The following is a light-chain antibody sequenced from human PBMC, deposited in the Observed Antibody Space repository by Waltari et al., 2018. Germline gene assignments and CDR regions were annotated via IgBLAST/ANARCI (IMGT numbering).Light chain of an antibody. V-gene: IGKV4-1*01. CDR2: WAS. CDR3: QQYYFTPLT. J-gene: IGKJ4*01. CDR1: QSLLFSSNTRND. Sequence: DVVMTQSPDSLAVSLGERATINCRSSQSLLFSSNTRNDLAWYQQKPGQPPKLLIYWASTRKSGVPDRFSGSGSGTDFTLTISSLQAEDVAVYHCQQYYFTPLTFGGGTKVEIK.